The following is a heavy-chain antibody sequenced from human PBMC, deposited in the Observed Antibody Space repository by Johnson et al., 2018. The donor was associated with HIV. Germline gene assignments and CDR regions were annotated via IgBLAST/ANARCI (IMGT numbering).Heavy chain of an antibody. CDR3: ARAEPWDRRHYAFDI. J-gene: IGHJ3*02. CDR2: IKQDGSEK. D-gene: IGHD1-1*01. Sequence: VQLVESGGGLVQPGGSLRLSCAASGFTFSSYWMSWVRQAPGKGLEWVANIKQDGSEKYYVDSVKGRFTISRDNAKNSLYLQMNSLRAEDTAVYYCARAEPWDRRHYAFDIWGQGTVVTVSS. V-gene: IGHV3-7*03. CDR1: GFTFSSYW.